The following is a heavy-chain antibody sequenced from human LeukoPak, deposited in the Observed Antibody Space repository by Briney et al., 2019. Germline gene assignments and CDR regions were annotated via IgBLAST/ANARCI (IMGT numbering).Heavy chain of an antibody. CDR1: GFTFSNYW. CDR3: VQGWRDN. J-gene: IGHJ4*02. D-gene: IGHD2-15*01. V-gene: IGHV3-7*01. CDR2: INQDSSEK. Sequence: GGSLRLSCAASGFTFSNYWMSWVRQAPGKGLEWVANINQDSSEKYYVDSVKGRFTISRDNAKNSLYLQLITLRPEDTAVYYCVQGWRDNWGQGTLVTVSS.